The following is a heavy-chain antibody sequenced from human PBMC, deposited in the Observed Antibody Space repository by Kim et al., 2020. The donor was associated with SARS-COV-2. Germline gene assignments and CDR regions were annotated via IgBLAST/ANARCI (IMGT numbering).Heavy chain of an antibody. D-gene: IGHD3-16*02. CDR1: GFTFSTYS. J-gene: IGHJ4*02. CDR3: ARDGLETIVRTVDY. CDR2: ISSSSSYI. V-gene: IGHV3-21*01. Sequence: GGSLRLSCAASGFTFSTYSMNWVRKAPGKGLEWVSSISSSSSYIYYADSVKVRFTISRDNAKNSLYLQMDSLRAEDTAVYYCARDGLETIVRTVDYLGQ.